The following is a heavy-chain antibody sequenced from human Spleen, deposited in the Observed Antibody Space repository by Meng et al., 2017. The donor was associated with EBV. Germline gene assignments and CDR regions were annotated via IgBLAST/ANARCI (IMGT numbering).Heavy chain of an antibody. D-gene: IGHD2-21*02. V-gene: IGHV1-69*01. CDR3: ASGLTGDTVTTILDF. CDR2: ILPIFGSV. CDR1: GDTFTKNA. J-gene: IGHJ4*02. Sequence: QEQLVQSGAEVKKPXSSVKVSCKVSGDTFTKNAISWVRQAPGQGLDWMGGILPIFGSVNYAQRFQGRVAITADESTRTVYLELGSLSSEDTAIYSCASGLTGDTVTTILDFWRQGSLVTVSS.